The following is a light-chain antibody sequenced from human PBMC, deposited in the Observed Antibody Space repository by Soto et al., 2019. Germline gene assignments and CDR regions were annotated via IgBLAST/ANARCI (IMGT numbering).Light chain of an antibody. CDR1: QSVSSSS. CDR3: KQYGSSPVT. Sequence: EIVLTQSPATLSLSPGDRATLSCRASQSVSSSSLVWYQQKPGRAPRLLIYGAYSRATGIQDRFSGSGSGTDFTLTIRRLEPEDFALYYCKQYGSSPVTVGQGTRLEIK. V-gene: IGKV3-20*01. CDR2: GAY. J-gene: IGKJ5*01.